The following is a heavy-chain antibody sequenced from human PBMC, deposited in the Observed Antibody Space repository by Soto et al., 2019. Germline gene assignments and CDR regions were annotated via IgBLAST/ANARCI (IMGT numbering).Heavy chain of an antibody. J-gene: IGHJ5*02. D-gene: IGHD6-13*01. Sequence: QVQLVQSGAEVKKPGSSVKVSCKASGGTFSSYTISWVRQAPGQGLEWMGRIIPILGIANYAQKFQGRVTITADKSTSTAYMELSSLRSEDTAVYYCASSHQLVHNWFDPWGQGTLVTVSS. CDR1: GGTFSSYT. CDR2: IIPILGIA. V-gene: IGHV1-69*02. CDR3: ASSHQLVHNWFDP.